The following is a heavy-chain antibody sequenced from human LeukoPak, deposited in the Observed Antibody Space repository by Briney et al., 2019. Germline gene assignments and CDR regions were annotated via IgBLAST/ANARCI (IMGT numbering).Heavy chain of an antibody. Sequence: SVKVSCKASGGTFSSYAISWVRQAPGQGLEWTGRIIPIFGTANYAQKFQGRVTITADKSTSTAYMELSSLRSEDTAVYYCARRMNSSGCCRDAFDIWGQGTMVTVSS. CDR2: IIPIFGTA. CDR3: ARRMNSSGCCRDAFDI. J-gene: IGHJ3*02. D-gene: IGHD6-19*01. CDR1: GGTFSSYA. V-gene: IGHV1-69*06.